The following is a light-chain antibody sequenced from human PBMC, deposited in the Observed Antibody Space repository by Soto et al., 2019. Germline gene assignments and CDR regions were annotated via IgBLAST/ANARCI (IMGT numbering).Light chain of an antibody. J-gene: IGLJ1*01. V-gene: IGLV2-14*01. CDR1: SSVVGGYDY. Sequence: QSALTQPASVSGPPGQSITISCTGTSSVVGGYDYVSWYQHYPGKAPKLMIHDVSNRPSGVSNRFSGSKSGDTASLTISGLQAEDEADYYCSSYTSSGHFVFGTGTKVTVL. CDR2: DVS. CDR3: SSYTSSGHFV.